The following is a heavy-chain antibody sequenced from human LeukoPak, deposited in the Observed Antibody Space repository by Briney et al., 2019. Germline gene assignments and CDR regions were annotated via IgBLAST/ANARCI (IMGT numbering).Heavy chain of an antibody. D-gene: IGHD3-3*01. CDR3: ARDSFYDFWSGYYKDDAFDI. CDR1: GYTFTSYG. J-gene: IGHJ3*02. Sequence: ASVKVSCKASGYTFTSYGISWVRQAPGQGLEWMGWISAYNGNTNYAQKLQGRVTVTTDTSTSTAYMELRSLRSDDTAVYYCARDSFYDFWSGYYKDDAFDIWGQGTMVTVSS. V-gene: IGHV1-18*01. CDR2: ISAYNGNT.